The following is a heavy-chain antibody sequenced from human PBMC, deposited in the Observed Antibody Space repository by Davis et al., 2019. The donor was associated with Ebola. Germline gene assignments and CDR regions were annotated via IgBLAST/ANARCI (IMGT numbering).Heavy chain of an antibody. CDR3: ASETGFGGSGSYWGDYYYYGMDV. Sequence: ASVKVSCKASGYTFTSYYMHWVRQAPGQGLEWMGIINPSGGSTSYAQKFQGRVTITRDTSASTAYMELSSLRSEDTAVYYCASETGFGGSGSYWGDYYYYGMDVWGQGTTVTVSS. CDR1: GYTFTSYY. CDR2: INPSGGST. D-gene: IGHD3-10*01. V-gene: IGHV1-46*01. J-gene: IGHJ6*02.